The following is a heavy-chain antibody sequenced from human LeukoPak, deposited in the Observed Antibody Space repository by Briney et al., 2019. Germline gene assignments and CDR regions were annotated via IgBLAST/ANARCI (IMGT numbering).Heavy chain of an antibody. CDR3: TRYNNNHFDY. J-gene: IGHJ4*02. D-gene: IGHD1-14*01. CDR1: GFTFGGYG. CDR2: IVYDGSRA. Sequence: PGGSLRLSCAGSGFTFGGYGMGCFRQPPSKGLGWVAVIVYDGSRAFYADSVKGRFTISRDNSKNTMSVQMDDLRDEDTAVYYCTRYNNNHFDYWGQGTLVTVSS. V-gene: IGHV3-33*01.